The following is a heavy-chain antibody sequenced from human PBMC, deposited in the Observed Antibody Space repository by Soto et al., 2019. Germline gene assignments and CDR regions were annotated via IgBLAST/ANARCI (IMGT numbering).Heavy chain of an antibody. D-gene: IGHD3-3*01. J-gene: IGHJ5*02. CDR2: ISYDGSNK. Sequence: GGSLRLSCAASGFTFSSYAMHWVRQAPGKGLEWVAVISYDGSNKYYADSVKGRFTISRENSKNTLYLQMNSLRAEDAAVYYCPSSASYYDFWSGYSHNGFDPWGQGTPVTVSS. V-gene: IGHV3-30*04. CDR3: PSSASYYDFWSGYSHNGFDP. CDR1: GFTFSSYA.